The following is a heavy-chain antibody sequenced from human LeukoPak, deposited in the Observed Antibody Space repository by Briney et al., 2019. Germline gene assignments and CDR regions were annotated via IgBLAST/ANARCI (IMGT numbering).Heavy chain of an antibody. Sequence: SETLSLTCTVSGGSISSSSYYWGWIRQPPGKGLEWIGSIYYSGSTYYNPSLKSRVTISVDTSKNQFSLKLSSVTAADTAVYYCARGSPQLVDVRVMGYYYYMDVWGKGTTVTVSS. CDR3: ARGSPQLVDVRVMGYYYYMDV. CDR2: IYYSGST. V-gene: IGHV4-39*07. CDR1: GGSISSSSYY. J-gene: IGHJ6*03. D-gene: IGHD6-6*01.